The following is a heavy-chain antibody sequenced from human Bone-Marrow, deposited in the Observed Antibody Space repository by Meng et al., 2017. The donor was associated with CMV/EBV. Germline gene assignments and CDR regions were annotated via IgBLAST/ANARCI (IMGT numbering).Heavy chain of an antibody. CDR3: ARDAADIVVVPVAKWWFDP. CDR2: INPKSGDT. J-gene: IGHJ5*02. CDR1: FTAYY. D-gene: IGHD2-2*01. Sequence: FTAYYMQGVRQAPGQGLEWMGWINPKSGDTNYAQKFQGRVTMTRDTSSNTAYMELSRLRFDDTAVYYCARDAADIVVVPVAKWWFDPWGQGTLVTVSS. V-gene: IGHV1-2*02.